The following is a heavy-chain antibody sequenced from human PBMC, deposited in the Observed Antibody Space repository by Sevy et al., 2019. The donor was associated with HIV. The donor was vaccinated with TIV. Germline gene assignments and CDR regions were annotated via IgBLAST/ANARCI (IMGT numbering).Heavy chain of an antibody. D-gene: IGHD6-13*01. J-gene: IGHJ4*02. CDR3: VRAIAADDSF. V-gene: IGHV3-7*01. CDR1: GFTLSNYW. CDR2: IKQDGSVK. Sequence: GGSLRLSCGASGFTLSNYWMNWVRQAPGKGLEWVANIKQDGSVKYDVDSVKGRFTSSRDNARNLVFLQMNSLRVEDTALYYCVRAIAADDSFWGQGTLVTVSS.